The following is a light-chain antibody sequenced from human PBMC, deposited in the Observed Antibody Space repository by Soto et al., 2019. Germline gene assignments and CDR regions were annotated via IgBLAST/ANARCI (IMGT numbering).Light chain of an antibody. CDR3: QQCYSYPWT. V-gene: IGKV1-5*03. CDR2: RAS. Sequence: DIQMTQSPSTLSASVGDTVTITCRASQSISIWLAWYQQKPGKAPNLLIYRASNFESGVPSRFSGSGSGTGFTLTISSLQPDDFATYYCQQCYSYPWTFGQGTKVEIK. CDR1: QSISIW. J-gene: IGKJ1*01.